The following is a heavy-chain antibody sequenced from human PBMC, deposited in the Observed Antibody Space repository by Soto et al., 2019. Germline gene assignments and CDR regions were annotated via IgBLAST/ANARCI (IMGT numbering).Heavy chain of an antibody. CDR1: RFTFSSYG. J-gene: IGHJ4*02. V-gene: IGHV3-30*18. Sequence: PGGSLRLSCAASRFTFSSYGMHWVRQAPGKGLEWVAVISYDGSNKYYADSVKGRFTISRDNSKNTLYLQMNSLRAEDTAVYYCAKDLYGSSGYYYSSFDYWGQGTLVTVSS. CDR2: ISYDGSNK. CDR3: AKDLYGSSGYYYSSFDY. D-gene: IGHD3-22*01.